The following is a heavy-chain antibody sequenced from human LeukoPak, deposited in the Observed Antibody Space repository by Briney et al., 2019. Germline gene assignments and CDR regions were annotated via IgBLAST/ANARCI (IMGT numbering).Heavy chain of an antibody. Sequence: PSETLSLTCAVYGGSFSGYYWSWIRQPPGKGLEWIGEINHSGSTNYNPSLKSRVTTSVDTSKNQFSLKLSSVTAADTAVYYCARGRYCSSTSCYTAHFDYWGQGTLVTVSS. CDR2: INHSGST. J-gene: IGHJ4*02. CDR3: ARGRYCSSTSCYTAHFDY. D-gene: IGHD2-2*02. CDR1: GGSFSGYY. V-gene: IGHV4-34*01.